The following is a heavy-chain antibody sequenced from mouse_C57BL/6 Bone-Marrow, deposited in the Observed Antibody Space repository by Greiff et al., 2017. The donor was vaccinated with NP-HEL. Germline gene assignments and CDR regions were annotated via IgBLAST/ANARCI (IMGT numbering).Heavy chain of an antibody. Sequence: VQLQESGAELAKPGASVKLSCKASGYTFTSYWMHWVKQRPGQGLEWIGYINPSSGYTKYNQKFKDKATLTVDTSSSTAYMQLSSLTSEDSAVYYCARGDGYYDYWGQGTTLTVSS. V-gene: IGHV1-7*01. CDR2: INPSSGYT. CDR3: ARGDGYYDY. CDR1: GYTFTSYW. J-gene: IGHJ2*01. D-gene: IGHD2-3*01.